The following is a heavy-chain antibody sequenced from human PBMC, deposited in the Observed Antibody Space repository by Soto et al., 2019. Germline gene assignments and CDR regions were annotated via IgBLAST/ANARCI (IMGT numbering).Heavy chain of an antibody. CDR1: GGSCSSGNYY. J-gene: IGHJ6*02. CDR3: ASYTSGRSGPALDV. Sequence: SETLSFTCTVPGGSCSSGNYYWTWILQPPGKGPEWVGYIHYSGSTNHNPSLKSRVTMSVDTAKNQFSLELTSVTAADTAVYYCASYTSGRSGPALDVWGQGTTVTVSS. CDR2: IHYSGST. D-gene: IGHD3-10*01. V-gene: IGHV4-61*01.